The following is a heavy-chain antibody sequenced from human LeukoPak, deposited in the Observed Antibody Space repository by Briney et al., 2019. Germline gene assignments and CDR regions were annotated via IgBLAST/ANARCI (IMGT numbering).Heavy chain of an antibody. CDR1: GGSLSISSYY. V-gene: IGHV4-39*01. Sequence: PSETLSLTCIVSGGSLSISSYYWGWIRQPPGKGLEWIGSIYYSGSTYYNPSLKSRVTISVDSSKNQFSLKLSSVTAADTAVFYCATLYGSSAGTFDIWGQGTMVSVSS. CDR3: ATLYGSSAGTFDI. D-gene: IGHD6-6*01. CDR2: IYYSGST. J-gene: IGHJ3*02.